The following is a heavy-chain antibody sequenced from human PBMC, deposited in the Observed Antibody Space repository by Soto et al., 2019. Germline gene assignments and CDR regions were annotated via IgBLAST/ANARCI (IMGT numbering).Heavy chain of an antibody. CDR3: AYGATVTTSHYYYYMDV. CDR1: GYTFTSYA. V-gene: IGHV1-3*01. D-gene: IGHD4-17*01. Sequence: QVQLVQSGAEVKKPGASVKVSCKASGYTFTSYAMHWVRQAPGQRLEWMGWINAGNGHTKYSQKFQGRVTITRDTSASTAYMELSSLRSEDTAVYYCAYGATVTTSHYYYYMDVWGKGTTVTVS. J-gene: IGHJ6*03. CDR2: INAGNGHT.